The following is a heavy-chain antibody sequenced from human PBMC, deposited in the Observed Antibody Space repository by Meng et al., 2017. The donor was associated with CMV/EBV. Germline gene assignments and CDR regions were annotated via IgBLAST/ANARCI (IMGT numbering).Heavy chain of an antibody. J-gene: IGHJ6*02. CDR1: GFTVSSNE. Sequence: GESLKISCAASGFTVSSNEMSWVRQAPGKGLEWVSSISGGSIYYADSVKGRFTISRDNAKNSLYLQMNSLRAEDTAVYYCARVGYSNYEPLYYYYGMDVWGQGTTVTVSS. CDR3: ARVGYSNYEPLYYYYGMDV. CDR2: ISGGSI. V-gene: IGHV3-21*01. D-gene: IGHD4-11*01.